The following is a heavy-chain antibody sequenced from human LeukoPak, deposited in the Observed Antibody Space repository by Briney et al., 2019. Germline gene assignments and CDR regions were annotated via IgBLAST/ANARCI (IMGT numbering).Heavy chain of an antibody. V-gene: IGHV4-39*02. CDR2: IYYSGST. CDR1: GGSISSSSYY. CDR3: ARDHGFGELLFDY. Sequence: SETLSLTCTVSGGSISSSSYYWGWIRQPPGKGLEWIGSIYYSGSTYYNPSLKSRVTISVDTSKNQFSLKLSSVTAADTAVYYCARDHGFGELLFDYWGQGTLVTVSS. D-gene: IGHD3-10*01. J-gene: IGHJ4*02.